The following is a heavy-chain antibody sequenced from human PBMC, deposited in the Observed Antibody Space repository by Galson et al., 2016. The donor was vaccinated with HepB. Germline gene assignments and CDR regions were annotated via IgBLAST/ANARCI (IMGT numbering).Heavy chain of an antibody. CDR3: ARDPYSSGWYNWFDP. D-gene: IGHD6-19*01. V-gene: IGHV1-18*01. Sequence: SVKVSCKASGYTFTNYGIMWVRQAPGQGLEWMGWINTYNGDTKYGHNLQGRVSMTTDTSRSTAYMEMRSLRFGDTAVYYCARDPYSSGWYNWFDPWGQGTLVTVSP. J-gene: IGHJ5*02. CDR1: GYTFTNYG. CDR2: INTYNGDT.